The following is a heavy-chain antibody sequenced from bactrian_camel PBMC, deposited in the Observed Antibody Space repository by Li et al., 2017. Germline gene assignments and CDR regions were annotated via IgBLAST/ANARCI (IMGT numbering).Heavy chain of an antibody. CDR3: GAVIACPQSWYAKWNPPLAY. D-gene: IGHD1*01. Sequence: HVQLVESGGDSVQAGGSLRLSCVISGLTSSNVCVGWFRQAAGKDREGVAALDSGGYTSYAGTVRGRFTISRDNKNAVYLQMDSLKPEDTAEYYCGAVIACPQSWYAKWNPPLAYWGQGTQVTVS. CDR1: GLTSSNVC. J-gene: IGHJ4*01. V-gene: IGHV3S53*01. CDR2: LDSGGYT.